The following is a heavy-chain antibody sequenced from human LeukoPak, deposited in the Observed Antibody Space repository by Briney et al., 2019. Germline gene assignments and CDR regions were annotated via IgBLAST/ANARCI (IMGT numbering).Heavy chain of an antibody. J-gene: IGHJ4*02. Sequence: TGGSLRLSCAASGFIFRSYAMSWVRQAPGKGLEWVGRIKSKTDGGTTDYAAPVKGRFTISRDDSKNTLYLQMNSLTTEDTAVYYCTTGGRTSVHSFDYWGQGTLVTVSS. V-gene: IGHV3-15*01. D-gene: IGHD4-17*01. CDR1: GFIFRSYA. CDR3: TTGGRTSVHSFDY. CDR2: IKSKTDGGTT.